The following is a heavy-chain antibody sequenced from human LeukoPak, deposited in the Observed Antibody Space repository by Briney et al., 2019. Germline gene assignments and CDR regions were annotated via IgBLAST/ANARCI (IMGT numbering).Heavy chain of an antibody. CDR3: AKGGVATMRDGYNYYYYYMEV. V-gene: IGHV3-23*01. CDR2: ISSSGGTT. J-gene: IGHJ6*03. CDR1: GFTFSTYA. D-gene: IGHD5-24*01. Sequence: GGSLRLSCAASGFTFSTYAVNWVRQAPGKGLEWVSAISSSGGTTYYADSVKGRFTISRDNSKNTVYLQMSSLRAEDTAIYYCAKGGVATMRDGYNYYYYYMEVWGRGTTVTVSS.